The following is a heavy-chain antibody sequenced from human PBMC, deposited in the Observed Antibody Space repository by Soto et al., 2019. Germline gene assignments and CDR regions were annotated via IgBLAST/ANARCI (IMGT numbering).Heavy chain of an antibody. CDR3: AEVNPRSSGWAV. V-gene: IGHV3-48*02. CDR2: ISSSSSTI. Sequence: EVQLVESGGGLVQPGGSLRLSCEASGFTLSSYSMNWARQAPGQGLEWVSYISSSSSTIYYADSVKGRFTISRDNAKNSFIWKMTGLGEGARAVISGAEVNPRSSGWAVGAQGTRATVSS. CDR1: GFTLSSYS. D-gene: IGHD3-22*01. J-gene: IGHJ4*03.